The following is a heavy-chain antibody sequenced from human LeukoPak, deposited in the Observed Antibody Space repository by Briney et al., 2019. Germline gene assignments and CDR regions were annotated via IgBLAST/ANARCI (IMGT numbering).Heavy chain of an antibody. D-gene: IGHD3-22*01. Sequence: GGSLRLSCAASGFTFDDFAMYWVRQAPGKGLEWVSGISWNSGSIGYADSVKGRFTVSRDNAKSSLYLQMNSLRPEDTALYYCAKGGRTYYDSSGYPFDYWGQGTLVTVSS. CDR3: AKGGRTYYDSSGYPFDY. J-gene: IGHJ4*02. CDR2: ISWNSGSI. CDR1: GFTFDDFA. V-gene: IGHV3-9*01.